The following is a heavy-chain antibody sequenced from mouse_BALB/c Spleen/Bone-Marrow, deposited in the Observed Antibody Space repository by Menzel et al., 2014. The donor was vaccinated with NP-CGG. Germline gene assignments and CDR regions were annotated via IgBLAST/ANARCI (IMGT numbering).Heavy chain of an antibody. CDR3: ARLNYYGNLFV. CDR2: INPDSSTI. V-gene: IGHV4-1*02. D-gene: IGHD1-1*01. Sequence: EVQLQQSGGGLVQPGGSLKLSCAASGFDFSRYWMSWVRQAPGKGLEWIGEINPDSSTINYTPSLKNKFIISRDNAKNTLYLQMSKVRSEDTALYYCARLNYYGNLFVWGAGTTVTVSS. CDR1: GFDFSRYW. J-gene: IGHJ1*01.